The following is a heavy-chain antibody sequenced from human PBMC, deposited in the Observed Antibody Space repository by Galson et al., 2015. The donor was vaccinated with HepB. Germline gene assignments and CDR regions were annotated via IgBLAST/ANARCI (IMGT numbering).Heavy chain of an antibody. CDR2: INSYNGNT. D-gene: IGHD4-17*01. Sequence: SVRLSCKASGYSFTSYGISWLRQAPGQGLEWIGCINSYNGNTKYAQKFQGRVTMTTDTSTITVYMEMRSLRADDAAVYYCARDHTVTETYWFDPWGQGTRVTVSS. CDR3: ARDHTVTETYWFDP. CDR1: GYSFTSYG. V-gene: IGHV1-18*01. J-gene: IGHJ5*02.